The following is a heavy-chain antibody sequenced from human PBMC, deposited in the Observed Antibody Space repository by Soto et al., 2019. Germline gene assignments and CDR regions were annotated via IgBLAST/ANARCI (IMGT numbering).Heavy chain of an antibody. CDR2: IYYSGST. CDR3: ARESDSKGPNWFDP. Sequence: PSETLSLTCTVSGGSISSYYWSWIRQPPGKGLEWIGYIYYSGSTNYNPSLKSRVTISVDTSKNQFSLKLSSVTAADTAVYYCARESDSKGPNWFDPWGQGTLVTVSS. V-gene: IGHV4-59*12. D-gene: IGHD5-18*01. J-gene: IGHJ5*02. CDR1: GGSISSYY.